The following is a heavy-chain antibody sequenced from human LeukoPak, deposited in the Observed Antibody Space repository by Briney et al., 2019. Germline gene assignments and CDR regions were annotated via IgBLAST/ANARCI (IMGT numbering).Heavy chain of an antibody. D-gene: IGHD3-10*01. CDR3: ARGTKVLLWVGDLPPPPDFDY. Sequence: ASVKVSCKPSGYNFTGYYIHWVRQAPGQGLDWVGWMNPDTGDTEYAQKFQGRVSVTRDTSISTAYMELSRLTSDDTAVYYCARGTKVLLWVGDLPPPPDFDYWGQGTLVAVSS. V-gene: IGHV1-2*02. J-gene: IGHJ4*02. CDR2: MNPDTGDT. CDR1: GYNFTGYY.